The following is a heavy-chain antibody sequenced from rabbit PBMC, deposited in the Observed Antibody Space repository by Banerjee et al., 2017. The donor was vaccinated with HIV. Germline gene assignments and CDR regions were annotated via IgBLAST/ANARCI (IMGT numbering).Heavy chain of an antibody. V-gene: IGHV1S40*01. CDR1: GFTISSYH. Sequence: QSLEESGGDLVKPGASLTLTCTASGFTISSYHMCWVRQAPGKGLEWIACIYVGSSGSTYYANWAKGRFTISKTSSTTVTLQMTSLTDADTATYFCARDDAHDPGYGYNVWGPGTLVTVS. CDR2: IYVGSSGST. CDR3: ARDDAHDPGYGYNV. J-gene: IGHJ4*01. D-gene: IGHD6-1*01.